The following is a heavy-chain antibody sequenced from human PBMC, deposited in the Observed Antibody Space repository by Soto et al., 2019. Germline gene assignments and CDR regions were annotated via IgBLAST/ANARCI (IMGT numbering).Heavy chain of an antibody. Sequence: EVQLVESGGGLVQPGGSLRLSCAVSGFTFSDHYMDWIRQIPGSGLEWIARTRNKDNGYSTEYAASVRGRFTVSRDDSRSSLNLQMDSLRVEDTAVYYCVRATPYVGFDSWGQGALVTVSS. J-gene: IGHJ4*02. CDR1: GFTFSDHY. CDR3: VRATPYVGFDS. CDR2: TRNKDNGYST. D-gene: IGHD3-16*01. V-gene: IGHV3-72*01.